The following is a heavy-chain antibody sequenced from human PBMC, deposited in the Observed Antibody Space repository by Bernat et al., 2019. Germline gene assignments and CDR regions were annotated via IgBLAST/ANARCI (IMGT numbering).Heavy chain of an antibody. D-gene: IGHD6-13*01. J-gene: IGHJ6*02. Sequence: QVQLVESGGGVVQPGRSLRLSCAASGFTFSSYGMHWVRQAPGKGLEWLAVIWYDGSNKYYADSVKGRFTISRDNSKNTLYLQMNSLRAEDTAVYYCARDLRYSSSWYPTADKYYYYGMDVWGQGTTVTVSS. V-gene: IGHV3-33*01. CDR3: ARDLRYSSSWYPTADKYYYYGMDV. CDR1: GFTFSSYG. CDR2: IWYDGSNK.